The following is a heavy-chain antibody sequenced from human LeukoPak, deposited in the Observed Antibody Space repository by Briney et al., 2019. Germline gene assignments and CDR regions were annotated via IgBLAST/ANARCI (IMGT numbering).Heavy chain of an antibody. J-gene: IGHJ4*02. D-gene: IGHD3-10*01. Sequence: GGSLRLSCAASGFTFSSYAMSWVRQAPGKGLEWVSAMSGSGGSTYYADSVKGRFTISRDNSKNTLYLQMNSLRAEDTAVYYCARRGYGSGSYYSDYWGQGTLVTVSS. CDR2: MSGSGGST. CDR3: ARRGYGSGSYYSDY. V-gene: IGHV3-23*01. CDR1: GFTFSSYA.